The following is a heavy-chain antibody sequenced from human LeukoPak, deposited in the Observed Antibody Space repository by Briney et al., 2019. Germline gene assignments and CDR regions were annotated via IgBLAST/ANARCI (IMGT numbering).Heavy chain of an antibody. V-gene: IGHV3-48*01. CDR3: ARDTVTYAFDI. D-gene: IGHD4-17*01. CDR2: ISSSSTI. Sequence: PGGSLRLFCAASGFTFSSYSMNWVRQAPGKGLEWVSYISSSSTIYYADSVKGRFTISRDNSKNTLYLQMNSLRAEDTAVYYCARDTVTYAFDIWGQGTMVTVSS. J-gene: IGHJ3*02. CDR1: GFTFSSYS.